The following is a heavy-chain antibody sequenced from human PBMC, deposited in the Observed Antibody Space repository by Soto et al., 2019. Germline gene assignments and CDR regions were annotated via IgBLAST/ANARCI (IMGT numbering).Heavy chain of an antibody. CDR3: ARGVVWNDVLDFDY. D-gene: IGHD1-1*01. J-gene: IGHJ4*02. V-gene: IGHV3-21*01. CDR2: ISSSSSYI. CDR1: GFTFSSYS. Sequence: GGSLRLSCASSGFTFSSYSMNWVRQATGKGLEWVSSISSSSSYIYYADSVKGRFTISRDNAKNSLYLQMNSLRAEDTAVYYCARGVVWNDVLDFDYWGQGTLVTVSS.